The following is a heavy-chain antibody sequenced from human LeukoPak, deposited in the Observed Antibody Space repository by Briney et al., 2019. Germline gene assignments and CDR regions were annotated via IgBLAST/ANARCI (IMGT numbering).Heavy chain of an antibody. CDR1: GFTFSSYA. Sequence: GGSLRLSCAASGFTFSSYAMHWVRQAPGKGLEHVSAISSNGGSTYYANSVKGRFTISRDNSKNTLYLQMGSLRAEDMAVYYCARDRGKKIAAGPSWFDPWGQGTLVTVSS. CDR3: ARDRGKKIAAGPSWFDP. D-gene: IGHD2-15*01. J-gene: IGHJ5*02. V-gene: IGHV3-64*01. CDR2: ISSNGGST.